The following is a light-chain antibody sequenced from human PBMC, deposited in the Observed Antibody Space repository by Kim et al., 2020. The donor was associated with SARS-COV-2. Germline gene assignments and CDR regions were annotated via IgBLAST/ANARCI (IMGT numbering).Light chain of an antibody. CDR1: SGSIASNY. J-gene: IGLJ2*01. Sequence: NFMLTQPHSVSESPGKTVTISCTRSSGSIASNYVQWYQQRPGSAPTTVIYEDNQRPSGVPARFSGSIDSSSNSASLTISGLKTEDEADYYCQSYDSSNRGVVFGGGTQLTVL. V-gene: IGLV6-57*03. CDR2: EDN. CDR3: QSYDSSNRGVV.